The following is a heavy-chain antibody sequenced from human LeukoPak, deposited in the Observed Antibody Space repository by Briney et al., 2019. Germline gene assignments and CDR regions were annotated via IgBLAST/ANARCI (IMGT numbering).Heavy chain of an antibody. V-gene: IGHV1-18*01. CDR2: ISAYNGNT. Sequence: ASVTVSCKASGYTFTSYGISWVRQAPGQGLEWMGWISAYNGNTNYAQKLQGRVTMTTDTSTSTAYMELRSLRSDDTAVYYCAREQLVTMIVVVMTPAYYYYGMDVWGQGTTVTVSS. D-gene: IGHD3-22*01. CDR1: GYTFTSYG. J-gene: IGHJ6*02. CDR3: AREQLVTMIVVVMTPAYYYYGMDV.